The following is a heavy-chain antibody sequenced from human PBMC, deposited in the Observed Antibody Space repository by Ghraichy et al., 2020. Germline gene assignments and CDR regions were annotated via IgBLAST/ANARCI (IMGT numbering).Heavy chain of an antibody. CDR3: ASPQYCSGGSCPLGY. J-gene: IGHJ4*02. CDR2: INHSGST. D-gene: IGHD2-15*01. V-gene: IGHV4-34*01. Sequence: SETLSLTCAVYGGSFSGYYWSWIRQPPGKGLEWIGEINHSGSTNYNPSLKSRVTISVDTSKNQFSLKLSSVTAADTAVYYCASPQYCSGGSCPLGYWGQGTLVTVSS. CDR1: GGSFSGYY.